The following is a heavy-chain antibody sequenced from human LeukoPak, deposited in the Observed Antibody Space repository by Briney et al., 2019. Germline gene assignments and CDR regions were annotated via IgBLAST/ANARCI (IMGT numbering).Heavy chain of an antibody. D-gene: IGHD2-15*01. CDR1: GYTFTSYG. V-gene: IGHV1-18*01. CDR2: ISAYNGNT. CDR3: AIQTIGYCSGGSCYSGDY. J-gene: IGHJ4*02. Sequence: ASVKVSCKASGYTFTSYGISWVRQAPGQGLEWMGWISAYNGNTNYAQKLQGRVTMTTDTSTSTAYMELRSLRPDDTAVYYCAIQTIGYCSGGSCYSGDYWGQGTLVTVSS.